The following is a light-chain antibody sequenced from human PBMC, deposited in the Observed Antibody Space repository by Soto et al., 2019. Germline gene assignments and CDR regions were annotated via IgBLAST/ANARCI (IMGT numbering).Light chain of an antibody. J-gene: IGKJ5*01. Sequence: IVLTRSPATLSLSPGERATLSCRASQSISSNLAWYQQKRGQAPRLLIYDAYNRATGVPGRFSGSGSETDFTLTISSLEPEDFAVYYCQQRSDWPTFGQGTRLEIK. CDR2: DAY. CDR1: QSISSN. CDR3: QQRSDWPT. V-gene: IGKV3-11*01.